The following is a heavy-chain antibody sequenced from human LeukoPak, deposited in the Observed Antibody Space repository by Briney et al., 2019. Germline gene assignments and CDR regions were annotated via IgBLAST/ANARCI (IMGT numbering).Heavy chain of an antibody. CDR3: ARHGSGHDY. J-gene: IGHJ4*02. Sequence: SETLSLTCAVYGGSFSGYYWSWVRQPPGKGLEWIGEINHSGSTNYNPSLKSRVTISVDTSKNQFSLKLSSVTAADTAVYYCARHGSGHDYWGQGTLVTVSS. CDR2: INHSGST. D-gene: IGHD3-10*01. CDR1: GGSFSGYY. V-gene: IGHV4-34*01.